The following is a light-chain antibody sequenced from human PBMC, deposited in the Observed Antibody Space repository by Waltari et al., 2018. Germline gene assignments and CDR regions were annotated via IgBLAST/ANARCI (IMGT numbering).Light chain of an antibody. J-gene: IGLJ3*02. CDR1: SSDIGSYDI. CDR2: DVS. Sequence: QSALTQPASVSGSPGQSVTISCTGASSDIGSYDIVSWYLQHPGNAPKLIICDVSKRPSGVSDRFSGSKSGDTASLTISGLQFEDEADYYCCSYAGNYIWVFGGGTRLTVL. CDR3: CSYAGNYIWV. V-gene: IGLV2-23*02.